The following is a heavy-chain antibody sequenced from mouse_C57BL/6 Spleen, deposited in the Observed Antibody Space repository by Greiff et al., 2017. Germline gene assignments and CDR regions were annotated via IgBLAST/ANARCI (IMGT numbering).Heavy chain of an antibody. CDR3: ARKEKYDYDGRRAWFAY. V-gene: IGHV1-50*01. CDR2: IDPSDSYT. Sequence: VQLQQPGAELVKPGASVKLSCKASGYTFTSYWMQWVKQRPGQGLEWIGEIDPSDSYTNYNQKFKGKATLTVDTSSSTAYMQLSSRTSEDAAVYDCARKEKYDYDGRRAWFAYWGQGTLVTVAA. CDR1: GYTFTSYW. D-gene: IGHD2-4*01. J-gene: IGHJ3*01.